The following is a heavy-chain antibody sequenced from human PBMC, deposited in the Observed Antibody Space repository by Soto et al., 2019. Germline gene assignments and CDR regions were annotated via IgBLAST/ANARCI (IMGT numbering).Heavy chain of an antibody. V-gene: IGHV1-2*02. CDR1: GYTFADYY. CDR2: INPKSGGT. J-gene: IGHJ5*02. CDR3: ARVAGPNNWFDP. Sequence: QVQLVQSGAAVKQPGASVKVSCKASGYTFADYYIHWVRQAPGQGLEWMGWINPKSGGTIYAEKFQDRVTMTRDMSIKTAYMELSSLTSDDTAVYYCARVAGPNNWFDPWGQGTLVTVSS.